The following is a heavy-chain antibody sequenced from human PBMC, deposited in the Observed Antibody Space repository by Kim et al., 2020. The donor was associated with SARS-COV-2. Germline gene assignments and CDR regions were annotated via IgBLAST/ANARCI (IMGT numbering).Heavy chain of an antibody. V-gene: IGHV3-21*01. J-gene: IGHJ3*02. CDR2: ISSSSSYI. D-gene: IGHD6-13*01. Sequence: GGYLRLSCAASGFTFSSYSMNWVRQAPGKGREWVSSISSSSSYIYYADSVKGRFTISRDNAKNSLYLQMNSLRAEDTAVYYCAREHGAAVSAFDIWGQGTMVTVSS. CDR3: AREHGAAVSAFDI. CDR1: GFTFSSYS.